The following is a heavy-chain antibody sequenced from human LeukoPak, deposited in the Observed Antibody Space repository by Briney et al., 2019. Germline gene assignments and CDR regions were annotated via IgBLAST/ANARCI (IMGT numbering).Heavy chain of an antibody. Sequence: SETLSLTCTVSGGSISSYYWSWIRQPPGKGLEWIGYIYYSGSTNYNPSLKSRVTISVDTSKNQFSLKLSSVTAADTAVYYCARIGHEDYYFDYWGQGSLVTVSS. CDR3: ARIGHEDYYFDY. J-gene: IGHJ4*02. CDR2: IYYSGST. CDR1: GGSISSYY. V-gene: IGHV4-59*01.